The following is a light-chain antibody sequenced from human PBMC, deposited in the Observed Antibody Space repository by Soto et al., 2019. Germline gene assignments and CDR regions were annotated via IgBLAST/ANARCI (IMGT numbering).Light chain of an antibody. V-gene: IGKV3-11*01. CDR1: QSVSSY. J-gene: IGKJ2*01. CDR2: DAS. Sequence: EIVLTQSPATLSLSPGERATLSCRASQSVSSYLAWYQQKPGQAPRLLIYDASNRATGIPARFSGSGSGTDFTLTISSLEPDDFAVYYCQQRSTWPPMYTFGQGTKLEIK. CDR3: QQRSTWPPMYT.